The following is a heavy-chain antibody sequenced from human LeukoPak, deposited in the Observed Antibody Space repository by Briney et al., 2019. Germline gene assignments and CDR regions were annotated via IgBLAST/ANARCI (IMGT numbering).Heavy chain of an antibody. Sequence: GGSLRLSCAASGFTFSSYGMHWVRQAPGKGLEWVAVIGNDGTDKYHADSVKGRFTISRDNSKKTLYLQMNSLRAEDAAVYYCARDYCSSISCLFDYWGQGTLVTVSS. CDR2: IGNDGTDK. V-gene: IGHV3-33*01. J-gene: IGHJ4*02. D-gene: IGHD2-2*01. CDR1: GFTFSSYG. CDR3: ARDYCSSISCLFDY.